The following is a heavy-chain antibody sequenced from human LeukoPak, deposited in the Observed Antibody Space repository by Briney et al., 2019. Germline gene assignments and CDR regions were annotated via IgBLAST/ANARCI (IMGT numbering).Heavy chain of an antibody. J-gene: IGHJ4*02. CDR3: ARAKGGGSYWPYFDY. CDR2: INQDGSEK. V-gene: IGHV3-7*05. Sequence: GGSLRLSCAASGFTFSTYWMCWVRQAPGKGLEWVANINQDGSEKNYVDSVKGRFTISRDNSKNTLYLQMNSLRAEDTAVYYCARAKGGGSYWPYFDYWGQGTLVTVSS. D-gene: IGHD1-26*01. CDR1: GFTFSTYW.